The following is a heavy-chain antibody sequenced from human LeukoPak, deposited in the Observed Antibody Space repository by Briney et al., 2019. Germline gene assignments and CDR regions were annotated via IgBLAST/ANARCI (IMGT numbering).Heavy chain of an antibody. CDR2: ISYDGSKK. Sequence: GGSLRLSCAASGFTLSDYYIHWVRQAPGKGLEWVAVISYDGSKKYYADSVKDRFTISRDNSRNTLYLQMNSLRAEDTAVYYCARDLTDDSSGYDAFDIWGQGTMVTVSS. V-gene: IGHV3-30*03. D-gene: IGHD3-22*01. CDR3: ARDLTDDSSGYDAFDI. CDR1: GFTLSDYY. J-gene: IGHJ3*02.